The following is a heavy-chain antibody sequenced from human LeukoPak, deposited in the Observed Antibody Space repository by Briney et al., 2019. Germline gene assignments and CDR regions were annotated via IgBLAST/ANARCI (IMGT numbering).Heavy chain of an antibody. CDR3: ARGRLIQLGPGVRYYYYGMDV. V-gene: IGHV4-34*01. J-gene: IGHJ6*02. CDR2: INHSGST. D-gene: IGHD5-18*01. CDR1: GGSFSGYY. Sequence: PSETLSLTCAVYGGSFSGYYWSWIRQPPGKGLEWIGEINHSGSTNYNPSLKSRVTISVDTSKNQFSLKPSSVTAADTAVYYCARGRLIQLGPGVRYYYYGMDVWGQGTTVTVSS.